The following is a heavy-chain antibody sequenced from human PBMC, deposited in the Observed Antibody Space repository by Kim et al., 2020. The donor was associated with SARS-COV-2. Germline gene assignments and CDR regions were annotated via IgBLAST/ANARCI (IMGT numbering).Heavy chain of an antibody. J-gene: IGHJ5*02. CDR2: ISGSGRST. CDR3: AKDEIAMVRGVLNP. Sequence: GGSLRLSCAASGFTFSNYAMSWVRQAPGKGLEWVSAISGSGRSTYHADSVKGRLTISRDNSKSTLYLQMNSLRAEDTAVYYCAKDEIAMVRGVLNPWGQGTPVTVSS. V-gene: IGHV3-23*01. D-gene: IGHD3-10*01. CDR1: GFTFSNYA.